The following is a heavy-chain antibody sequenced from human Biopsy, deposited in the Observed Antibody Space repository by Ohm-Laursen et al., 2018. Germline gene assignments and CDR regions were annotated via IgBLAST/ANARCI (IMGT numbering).Heavy chain of an antibody. CDR3: ARGPSGVATIG. J-gene: IGHJ4*02. CDR1: GFTFSSHA. Sequence: SLRLSCAASGFTFSSHAMAWVRQAPGKGLEWVSGIRDSGDSAYYADSVKGRSTISRDSSKNTLYLQMNSLRVEDTAVYYCARGPSGVATIGRGQGTLVTVSS. V-gene: IGHV3-23*01. D-gene: IGHD5-24*01. CDR2: IRDSGDSA.